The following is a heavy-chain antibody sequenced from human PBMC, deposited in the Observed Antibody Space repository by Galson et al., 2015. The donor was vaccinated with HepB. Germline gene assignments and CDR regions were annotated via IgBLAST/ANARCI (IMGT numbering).Heavy chain of an antibody. CDR3: ARDSPKYFVGDHAFDI. Sequence: SLKSRVTMSVDTSKNQFSLNLYSVTAADTAVYYCARDSPKYFVGDHAFDIWGQGTMVTVSS. D-gene: IGHD3-16*01. J-gene: IGHJ3*02. V-gene: IGHV4-4*06.